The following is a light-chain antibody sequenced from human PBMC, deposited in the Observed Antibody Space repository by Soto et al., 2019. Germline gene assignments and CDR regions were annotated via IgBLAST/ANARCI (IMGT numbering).Light chain of an antibody. J-gene: IGKJ5*01. CDR2: AAS. CDR3: LQYYDYPFT. V-gene: IGKV1-39*01. Sequence: DIQMTQSPSSLSASVGDRVTITCRASQSISSYLNWYQQKPGKAPKLLIYAASSLQSGVPSRFSGSGSGTDFTLTISSLQPEDFATYYCLQYYDYPFTFGQGTRLEIK. CDR1: QSISSY.